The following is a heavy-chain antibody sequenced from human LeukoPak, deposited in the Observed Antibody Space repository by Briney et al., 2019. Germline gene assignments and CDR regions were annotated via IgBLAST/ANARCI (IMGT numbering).Heavy chain of an antibody. D-gene: IGHD6-19*01. Sequence: PGRSLRLSCAASGFTFSSYAMHWVRQAPGKGLEWVAVISYDGSNKYYADSVKGRFTISRDNSKNTLYLQMNSLRAEDTAVYYCASTGYSSGWYYYYYGMDVWGKGTTVTVSS. V-gene: IGHV3-30*04. CDR1: GFTFSSYA. J-gene: IGHJ6*04. CDR2: ISYDGSNK. CDR3: ASTGYSSGWYYYYYGMDV.